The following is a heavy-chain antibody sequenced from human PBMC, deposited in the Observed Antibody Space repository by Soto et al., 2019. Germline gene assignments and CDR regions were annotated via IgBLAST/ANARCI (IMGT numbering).Heavy chain of an antibody. Sequence: SVKVSCKASGGTFSSYAISWVRQAPGQGLEWMGGIIPIFGTANYAQKFQGRVTITADESTSTAYMELSSLRSEDTAVYYCARVNPRGYSGYDVVFDYWGQGTLVTVSS. J-gene: IGHJ4*02. V-gene: IGHV1-69*13. D-gene: IGHD5-12*01. CDR2: IIPIFGTA. CDR1: GGTFSSYA. CDR3: ARVNPRGYSGYDVVFDY.